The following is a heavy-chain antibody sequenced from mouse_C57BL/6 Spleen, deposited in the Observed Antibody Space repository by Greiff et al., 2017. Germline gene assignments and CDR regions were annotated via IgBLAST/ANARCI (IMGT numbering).Heavy chain of an antibody. J-gene: IGHJ1*03. CDR2: ISSGSSTI. V-gene: IGHV5-17*01. CDR3: ARFYDGYWYFDV. CDR1: GFTFSDYG. D-gene: IGHD2-3*01. Sequence: EVQGVESGGGLVKPGGSLKLSCAASGFTFSDYGMHCVRQAPEKGLEWVAYISSGSSTIYYADTVKGRFTISRDNAKNTLFLQMTSLRSEDTAMYYCARFYDGYWYFDVWGTGTTVTVSS.